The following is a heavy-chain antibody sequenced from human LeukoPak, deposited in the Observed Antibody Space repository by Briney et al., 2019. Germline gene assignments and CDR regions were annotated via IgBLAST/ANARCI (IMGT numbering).Heavy chain of an antibody. CDR1: GFTFSSNW. CDR3: ARGPNSNWSGLDF. J-gene: IGHJ4*02. CDR2: IKPDGSAE. V-gene: IGHV3-7*01. D-gene: IGHD6-6*01. Sequence: GGSLRLSCGTSGFTFSSNWMSWVRHAPGRGLDWVANIKPDGSAEYYAASVKGRFTVSRDNAKNSLYLQVYNLRAEDTAVYYCARGPNSNWSGLDFWGQGTLLTVSS.